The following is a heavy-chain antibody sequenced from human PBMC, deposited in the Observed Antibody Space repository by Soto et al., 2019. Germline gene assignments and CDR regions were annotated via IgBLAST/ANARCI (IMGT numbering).Heavy chain of an antibody. Sequence: QLQLQESGSGLVKPSQTLSLTCAVSGGSISSGGYSWSWIRQPPGKGLEWIGYIYHSGSTYYNPSLKSRVTISVDRSKNQFSLNLSSVTAADTAVYYCAGSTAYYYYGMDVWGQGTTVTVSS. CDR2: IYHSGST. J-gene: IGHJ6*02. D-gene: IGHD4-4*01. CDR1: GGSISSGGYS. CDR3: AGSTAYYYYGMDV. V-gene: IGHV4-30-2*01.